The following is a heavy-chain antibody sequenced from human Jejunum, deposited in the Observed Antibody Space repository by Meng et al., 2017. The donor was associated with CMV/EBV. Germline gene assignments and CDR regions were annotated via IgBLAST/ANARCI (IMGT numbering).Heavy chain of an antibody. CDR1: GYSFTNYW. CDR2: IFPSDSDT. CDR3: ARLGSSSSGDY. V-gene: IGHV5-51*03. Sequence: GAEVKQPGESLKISCKGSGYSFTNYWIGWVRQMPGKGLEWMGIIFPSDSDTRYSPSFQDQVTISADTSITTAYLQWSSLKASDTAMYYCARLGSSSSGDYWGHGTLVTVAS. J-gene: IGHJ4*01. D-gene: IGHD6-6*01.